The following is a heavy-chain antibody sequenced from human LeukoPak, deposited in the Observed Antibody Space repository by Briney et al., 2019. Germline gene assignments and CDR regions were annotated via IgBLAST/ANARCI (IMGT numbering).Heavy chain of an antibody. V-gene: IGHV3-30*02. CDR3: AKDGGLHLYYYYNYMDI. CDR1: GSTFNSYG. Sequence: PGRSLRLSCAASGSTFNSYGMHSASQAPGKWLEWVAFIRYDGSYEYCADSVKGRFTISRDNSKTTLYLQMNSLRSEDTAVYYCAKDGGLHLYYYYNYMDIWGKGTTVTVSS. CDR2: IRYDGSYE. D-gene: IGHD5-24*01. J-gene: IGHJ6*03.